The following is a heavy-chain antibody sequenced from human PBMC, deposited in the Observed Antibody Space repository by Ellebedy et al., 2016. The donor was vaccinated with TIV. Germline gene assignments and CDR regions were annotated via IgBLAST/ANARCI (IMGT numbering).Heavy chain of an antibody. Sequence: GGSLRLXXAASGFLFNYNVVHWVRQAPAKGLEWVAVVTSDGRVKYYADSVEGRFTISRDNAKDSLYLYMSNLRDDDTAVYYCVRDIPNWALDYWGHGTLVTVSS. D-gene: IGHD7-27*01. CDR2: VTSDGRVK. J-gene: IGHJ4*01. CDR3: VRDIPNWALDY. CDR1: GFLFNYNV. V-gene: IGHV3-30*04.